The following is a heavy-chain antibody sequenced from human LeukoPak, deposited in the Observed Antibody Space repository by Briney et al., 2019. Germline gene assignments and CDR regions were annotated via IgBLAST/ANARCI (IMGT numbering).Heavy chain of an antibody. J-gene: IGHJ3*02. D-gene: IGHD6-19*01. CDR3: AKDSGIAVAGTLRAFDI. V-gene: IGHV3-30*18. CDR2: ISYDGSNK. CDR1: GFTFSSYS. Sequence: GGSLRLPCAASGFTFSSYSMNWVRQAPGKGPEWVAVISYDGSNKYFADSVKGRFTISRDNSKNTLYLQMNSLRAEDTAVYYCAKDSGIAVAGTLRAFDIWGQGTMVTVSS.